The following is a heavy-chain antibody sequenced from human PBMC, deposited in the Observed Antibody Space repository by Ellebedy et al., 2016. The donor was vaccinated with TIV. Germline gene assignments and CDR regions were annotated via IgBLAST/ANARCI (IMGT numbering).Heavy chain of an antibody. CDR2: IFHDGLT. CDR3: ARVEWVQLGLEY. D-gene: IGHD5-18*01. J-gene: IGHJ4*02. Sequence: MPSETLSLTFALSGGSVRRNDWWGWVRLPPGKGLEWIGDIFHDGLTVQNPSLTSRVTISVDKTKNQLSLNLSAVTAADTAVYYCARVEWVQLGLEYWGQGILVTVSS. CDR1: GGSVRRNDW. V-gene: IGHV4-4*02.